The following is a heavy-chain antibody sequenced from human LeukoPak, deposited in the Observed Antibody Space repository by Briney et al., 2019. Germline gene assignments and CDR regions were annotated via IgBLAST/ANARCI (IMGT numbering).Heavy chain of an antibody. CDR1: GYTFTSYG. D-gene: IGHD6-19*01. J-gene: IGHJ4*02. CDR3: ARAGSGWYEDY. V-gene: IGHV1-18*01. Sequence: GASVKVSCKASGYTFTSYGISWVRQAPGQGLEWMGWISGYNDNTNYAQKFQGRFTMTTDTSTSTAYMELRSLRSDDTAVYYCARAGSGWYEDYWGQGTLVTVSS. CDR2: ISGYNDNT.